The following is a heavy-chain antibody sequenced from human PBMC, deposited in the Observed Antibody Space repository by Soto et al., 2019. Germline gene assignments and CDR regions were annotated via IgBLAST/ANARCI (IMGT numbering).Heavy chain of an antibody. CDR2: ISYDGSNK. V-gene: IGHV3-30*18. D-gene: IGHD3-10*01. J-gene: IGHJ3*02. CDR1: GFTFSSYG. Sequence: GGSLRLSCVACGFTFSSYGMHWVRQAPGKGLEWVAVISYDGSNKYYADSVKGRFTISRDNSKNTLYLQMNSLRAEDTAVYYCAKDLPPITMVRGVPSGIWGQGTMVTVSS. CDR3: AKDLPPITMVRGVPSGI.